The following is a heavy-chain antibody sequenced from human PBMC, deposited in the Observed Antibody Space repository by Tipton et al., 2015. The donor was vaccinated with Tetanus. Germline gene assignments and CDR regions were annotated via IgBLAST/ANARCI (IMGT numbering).Heavy chain of an antibody. CDR1: GFTFSHFA. CDR2: LSHDGGNI. J-gene: IGHJ4*02. Sequence: SLRLSCVASGFTFSHFAVSWVRRAPGRGLEWVSSLSHDGGNIYYADFARGRLTISRDNSKNTLFLQMDDLRAEDTAIYYCEAQRTSEDFWGQGSLVTAPS. V-gene: IGHV3-23*01. D-gene: IGHD1-14*01. CDR3: EAQRTSEDF.